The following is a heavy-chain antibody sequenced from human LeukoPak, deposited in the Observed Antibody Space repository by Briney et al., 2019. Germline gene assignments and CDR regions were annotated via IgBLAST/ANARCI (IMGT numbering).Heavy chain of an antibody. CDR2: INGDGSST. Sequence: GGSLRLSCAASGFTFSSDWMHWVRQSPGKGLVWVSRINGDGSSTYYADSVKGRFTISRDNSKNTLYLQMNSLRAEDTAVYYCAKGGIVVLPYIFDYWGQGTLVTVSS. V-gene: IGHV3-74*01. CDR1: GFTFSSDW. CDR3: AKGGIVVLPYIFDY. J-gene: IGHJ4*02. D-gene: IGHD3-22*01.